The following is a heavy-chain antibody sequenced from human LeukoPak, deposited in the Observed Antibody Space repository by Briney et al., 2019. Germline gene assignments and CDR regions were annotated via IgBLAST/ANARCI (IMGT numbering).Heavy chain of an antibody. Sequence: PGGSLRLSCAASEFTFSNYKMNWVRQAPGKGLEWVSSISSSSIYIYYADSVKGRFTISRDNDKNSLYLQMNSLRAEDTAVYYCAREEWSTGNFDYWGQGTLVTVSS. V-gene: IGHV3-21*01. CDR3: AREEWSTGNFDY. J-gene: IGHJ4*02. CDR1: EFTFSNYK. D-gene: IGHD3-3*01. CDR2: ISSSSIYI.